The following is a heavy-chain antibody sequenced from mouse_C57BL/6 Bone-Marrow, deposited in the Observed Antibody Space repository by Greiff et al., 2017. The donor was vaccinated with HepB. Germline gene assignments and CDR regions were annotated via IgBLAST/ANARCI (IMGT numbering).Heavy chain of an antibody. CDR2: INYDGSST. J-gene: IGHJ2*01. Sequence: DVQLQESEGGLVQPGSSMKLSCTASGFTFSDYYMAWVRQVPEKGLEWVANINYDGSSTYYLDSLKSRFIISRDNAKNILYLQMSSLKSEDTATYYCARGLTGEDYFDYWGQGTTLTVSS. CDR1: GFTFSDYY. V-gene: IGHV5-16*01. D-gene: IGHD1-1*01. CDR3: ARGLTGEDYFDY.